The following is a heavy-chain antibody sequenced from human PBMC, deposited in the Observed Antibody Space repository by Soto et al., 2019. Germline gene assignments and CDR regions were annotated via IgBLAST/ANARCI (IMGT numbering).Heavy chain of an antibody. CDR2: ISWNGGRT. Sequence: EVQLVESGGGLVQPGRSLRLSCAASGLTFDDHAMHWVRHAPGKGLEWVSGISWNGGRTAYADSVKGRFTISRDNATNSLYLQMNSLRVEDTALYYCANEWVGEGLEYFYGVDVWVHGTTVTVSS. CDR3: ANEWVGEGLEYFYGVDV. D-gene: IGHD4-17*01. CDR1: GLTFDDHA. J-gene: IGHJ6*02. V-gene: IGHV3-9*01.